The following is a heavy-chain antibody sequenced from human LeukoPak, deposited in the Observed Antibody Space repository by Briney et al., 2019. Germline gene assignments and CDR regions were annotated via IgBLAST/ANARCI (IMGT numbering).Heavy chain of an antibody. Sequence: PSETLSLTCTLSGGSINNYYWSWIRQPPGKGLEWIGYIYYNGNTNYNPSLKSRVTISVDTSKSQFSLKLSSVTAADTAVYFCAREYSSGLSWFDPWGQGTLVTVSS. CDR3: AREYSSGLSWFDP. D-gene: IGHD6-19*01. J-gene: IGHJ5*02. CDR2: IYYNGNT. CDR1: GGSINNYY. V-gene: IGHV4-59*01.